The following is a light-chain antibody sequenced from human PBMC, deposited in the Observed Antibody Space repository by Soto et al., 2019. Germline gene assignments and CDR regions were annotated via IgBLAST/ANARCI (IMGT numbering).Light chain of an antibody. CDR2: TDN. CDR3: ATWDDSLNGVV. Sequence: QSVLTQPRSASGTPGQRVTISSSGSSSNIGSNSVKWYQQLPGTAPKLLIYTDNQRPSGVPDRFSGSKSGTSVSLAISGLQSEDQADYYCATWDDSLNGVVFGGGTKVTVL. V-gene: IGLV1-44*01. CDR1: SSNIGSNS. J-gene: IGLJ3*02.